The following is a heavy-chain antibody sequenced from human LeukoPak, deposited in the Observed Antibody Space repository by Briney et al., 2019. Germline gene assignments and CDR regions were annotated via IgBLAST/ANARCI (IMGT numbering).Heavy chain of an antibody. CDR3: ARMDDSSGYAFDI. Sequence: GGSLRLSCAASGFTFSSYAMHWVRQAPGKGLEWVSSLFSSSTYKYYADSVKGRFTISRDNAKNSLYLQMNSLRGEDTAVYYCARMDDSSGYAFDIWGQGTMVTVSS. CDR1: GFTFSSYA. J-gene: IGHJ3*02. CDR2: LFSSSTYK. D-gene: IGHD3-22*01. V-gene: IGHV3-21*01.